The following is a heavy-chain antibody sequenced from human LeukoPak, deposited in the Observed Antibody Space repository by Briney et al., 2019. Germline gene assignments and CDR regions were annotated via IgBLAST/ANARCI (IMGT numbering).Heavy chain of an antibody. D-gene: IGHD3-22*01. V-gene: IGHV1-8*03. J-gene: IGHJ1*01. CDR1: GYTFTSYD. Sequence: ASVKVSCKASGYTFTSYDINWVRQATGQGLEWMGWMNPNSGNTGYAQKFQGRVTITRNTSISTAYMELSSLRSEDTAVYYCAKAHFPSSGYYFDSSFQHWGQGTLVTVSS. CDR3: AKAHFPSSGYYFDSSFQH. CDR2: MNPNSGNT.